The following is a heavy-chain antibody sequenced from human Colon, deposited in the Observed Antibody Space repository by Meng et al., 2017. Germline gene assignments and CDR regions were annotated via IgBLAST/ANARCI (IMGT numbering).Heavy chain of an antibody. Sequence: GRSLRPSFAASGFTFRSVGFHWVRQAPGKGWEWFSFISGSGTIIYYADSVKGRFTISRDKANNSLYLQMNSLRVEETAVYYCPREHSIAVRGGSFDPWGQETLVTVSS. CDR2: ISGSGTII. CDR3: PREHSIAVRGGSFDP. V-gene: IGHV3-21*03. D-gene: IGHD3-10*01. J-gene: IGHJ5*02. CDR1: GFTFRSVG.